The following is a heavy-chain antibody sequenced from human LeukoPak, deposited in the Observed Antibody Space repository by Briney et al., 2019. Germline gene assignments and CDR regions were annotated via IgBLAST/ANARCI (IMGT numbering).Heavy chain of an antibody. J-gene: IGHJ4*02. Sequence: GASVKVSCKASGYTFTTYGISWVRQAPGQGLEWMGWISAYNGNTNYAQKLQGRVTMTTDTSTSTAYMELRSLRSDDTAVYYCARDRPQMATTKHGYWGQGTLVTVSS. CDR3: ARDRPQMATTKHGY. CDR2: ISAYNGNT. CDR1: GYTFTTYG. V-gene: IGHV1-18*01. D-gene: IGHD5-24*01.